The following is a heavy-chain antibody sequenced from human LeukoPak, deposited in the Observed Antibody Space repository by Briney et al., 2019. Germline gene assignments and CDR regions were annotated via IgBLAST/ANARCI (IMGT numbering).Heavy chain of an antibody. CDR1: RFTVSSNY. Sequence: GGSLRLSCAASRFTVSSNYMSWIRQAPGKGLEWVSVICSGGSTYYADSVKGRFTISRDNSKNTLYLQMNSLRAEDTAVYYCARDASRHNYFDYWGQGTLVTVSS. CDR2: ICSGGST. D-gene: IGHD2-2*01. V-gene: IGHV3-66*02. J-gene: IGHJ4*02. CDR3: ARDASRHNYFDY.